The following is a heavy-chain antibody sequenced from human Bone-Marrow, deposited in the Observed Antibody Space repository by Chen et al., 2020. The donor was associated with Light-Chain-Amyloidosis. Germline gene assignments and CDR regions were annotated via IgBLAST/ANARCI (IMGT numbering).Heavy chain of an antibody. CDR3: VRDVMSTTGHRWFES. Sequence: QVQLQESGPGLVKPSQTQSLTCTVSGDSLFNDKYYWHWIRQPAGKGLEWIGRVYNSGSTRYNPSLKSRITISVNTAKNQFSLNLTSVTATDTAVYYCVRDVMSTTGHRWFESWGQGTVVTVS. D-gene: IGHD1-26*01. CDR2: VYNSGST. V-gene: IGHV4-61*02. J-gene: IGHJ5*01. CDR1: GDSLFNDKYY.